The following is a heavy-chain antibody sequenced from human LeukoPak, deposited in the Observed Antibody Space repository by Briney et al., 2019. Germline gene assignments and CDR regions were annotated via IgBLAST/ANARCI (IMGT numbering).Heavy chain of an antibody. Sequence: ASVKVSCKASGYTFTSYGTSWVRQAPGQGLEWMGWISAYNGNTNYAQKLQGRVTMTTDTSTSTAYMELGSLGSDDTAVYYCARYGVYGDYYYYGMDVWGQGTTVTVSS. V-gene: IGHV1-18*01. CDR3: ARYGVYGDYYYYGMDV. CDR1: GYTFTSYG. CDR2: ISAYNGNT. J-gene: IGHJ6*02. D-gene: IGHD4-17*01.